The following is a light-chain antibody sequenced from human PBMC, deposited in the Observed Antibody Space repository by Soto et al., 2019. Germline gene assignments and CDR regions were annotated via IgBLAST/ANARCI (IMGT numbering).Light chain of an antibody. CDR1: QDLNNF. Sequence: DIRMTQSPSSLSASVGDRITITCQASQDLNNFLNWYQQKPGKAPRLLSYDTSNVKGGVTSRFSGTGSGTDLTFTISRLQPEDIATYYCEQYENLPPTFGGGTKVEIK. J-gene: IGKJ4*01. CDR2: DTS. V-gene: IGKV1-33*01. CDR3: EQYENLPPT.